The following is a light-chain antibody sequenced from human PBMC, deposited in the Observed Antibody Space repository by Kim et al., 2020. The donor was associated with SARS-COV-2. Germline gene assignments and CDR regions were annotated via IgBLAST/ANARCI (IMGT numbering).Light chain of an antibody. CDR3: QAWDSSTGV. Sequence: SSELTQPPSVSVSPGQTASITCSGDKLGDKYACWYQQKSGQSPVLVIFQDSKRPSGIPERFSGSNSGNTATLTISGTQAMDEADYYCQAWDSSTGVFGTGTKVTVL. V-gene: IGLV3-1*01. J-gene: IGLJ1*01. CDR2: QDS. CDR1: KLGDKY.